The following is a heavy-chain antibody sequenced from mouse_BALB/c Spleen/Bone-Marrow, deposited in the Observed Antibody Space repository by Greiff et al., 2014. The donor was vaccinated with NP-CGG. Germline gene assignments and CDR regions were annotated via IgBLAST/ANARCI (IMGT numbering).Heavy chain of an antibody. CDR1: GFSLTSYG. CDR3: ASSYYGSSQFAY. Sequence: QVHVKQSGPGLVAPSQSLSITCTVSGFSLTSYGVHWVRQPPGKGLEWLGVIWAGGSIIYNSALMSRLSISKDNSKSQVFLKMNSLQTDDTAMYYCASSYYGSSQFAYWGQGTLVTVSA. V-gene: IGHV2-9*02. D-gene: IGHD1-1*01. J-gene: IGHJ3*01. CDR2: IWAGGSI.